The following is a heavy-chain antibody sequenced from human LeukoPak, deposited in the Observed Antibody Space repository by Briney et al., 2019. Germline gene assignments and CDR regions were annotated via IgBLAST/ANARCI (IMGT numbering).Heavy chain of an antibody. CDR3: ASPGPQWLAKYYYYYMDV. CDR2: ISYDGSNE. J-gene: IGHJ6*03. D-gene: IGHD6-19*01. Sequence: GGSLRLSCAASGFTFSSYVMHWVRQAPGKGLEWVAIISYDGSNEYYADSVKGRFTISRDNAKNSLYLQMNSLRAEDTAVYYCASPGPQWLAKYYYYYMDVWGKGTTVTVSS. CDR1: GFTFSSYV. V-gene: IGHV3-30*04.